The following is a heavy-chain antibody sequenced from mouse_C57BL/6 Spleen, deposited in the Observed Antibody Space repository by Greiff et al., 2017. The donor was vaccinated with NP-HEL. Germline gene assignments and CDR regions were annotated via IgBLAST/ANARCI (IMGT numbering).Heavy chain of an antibody. Sequence: VQLKESGAELVRPGASVKLSCKASGYTFTDYYINWVKQRPGQGLEWIARIYPGSGNTYYNEKFKGKATLTAEKSSSTAYMQLSSLTSEDSAVYFCASHYYGSRGFAYWGQGTLVTVSA. D-gene: IGHD1-1*01. V-gene: IGHV1-76*01. J-gene: IGHJ3*01. CDR1: GYTFTDYY. CDR3: ASHYYGSRGFAY. CDR2: IYPGSGNT.